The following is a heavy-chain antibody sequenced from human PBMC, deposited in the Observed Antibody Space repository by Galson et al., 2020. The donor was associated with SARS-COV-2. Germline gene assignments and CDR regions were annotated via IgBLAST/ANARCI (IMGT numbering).Heavy chain of an antibody. V-gene: IGHV4-4*02. CDR1: GGSISSSNW. CDR3: ARHTAGESGWSGYHQTYYFNS. D-gene: IGHD3-3*01. Sequence: SQTLSLTCAVSGGSISSSNWWSWVRQPPGKGLEWIGEIYHSGSTNYNPSLKSRVTISVDKSKNQFSLKLSSVTAADTAVYYCARHTAGESGWSGYHQTYYFNSWGQGTLVTVSS. CDR2: IYHSGST. J-gene: IGHJ4*02.